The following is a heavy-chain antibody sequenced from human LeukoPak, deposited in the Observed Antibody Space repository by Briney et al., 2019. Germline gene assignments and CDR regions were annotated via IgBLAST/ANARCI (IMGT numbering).Heavy chain of an antibody. CDR3: AKGSYYYDIPNWFDP. CDR2: IGASGGTT. D-gene: IGHD3-22*01. V-gene: IGHV3-23*01. Sequence: GGSLRLSCAVSGFTFSKYAMNWVRQGPGKGLEWVSGIGASGGTTYYADSVQGRFTISRDNSKNTLYLQMNSLRAEDTAVYYCAKGSYYYDIPNWFDPWGQGTLVTVSS. CDR1: GFTFSKYA. J-gene: IGHJ5*02.